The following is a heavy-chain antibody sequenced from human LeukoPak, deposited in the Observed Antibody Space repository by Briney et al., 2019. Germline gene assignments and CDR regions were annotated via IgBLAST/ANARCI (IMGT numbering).Heavy chain of an antibody. D-gene: IGHD3-22*01. J-gene: IGHJ4*02. CDR2: IKQDGSEK. CDR3: ARGGTELVIPTY. V-gene: IGHV3-7*01. CDR1: GFTFSSHW. Sequence: PGGSLRLFCAASGFTFSSHWMSWVRQAPGKGLEWVANIKQDGSEKYYVDSVKGRFTISRDYAKNSLYLQMNSLGAEDTAVYFCARGGTELVIPTYWGQGILVTVSS.